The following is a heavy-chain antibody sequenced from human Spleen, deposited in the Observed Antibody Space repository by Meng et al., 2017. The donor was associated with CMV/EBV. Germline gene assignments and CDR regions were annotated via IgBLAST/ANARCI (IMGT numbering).Heavy chain of an antibody. CDR2: IYHSGST. CDR1: GGSISSGDYS. V-gene: IGHV4-30-2*01. J-gene: IGHJ4*02. D-gene: IGHD2-21*02. Sequence: CAFSGGSISSGDYSWTWIRQPPGKGLEFIGYIYHSGSTYYNPSLKSRVTISVDRSKNQFSLKLSSVTAADTAVYSCARGGVTYFDYWGQGTLVTVSS. CDR3: ARGGVTYFDY.